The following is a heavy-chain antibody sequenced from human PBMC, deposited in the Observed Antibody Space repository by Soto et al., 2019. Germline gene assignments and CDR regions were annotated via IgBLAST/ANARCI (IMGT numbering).Heavy chain of an antibody. V-gene: IGHV1-69*01. CDR3: ARGLRTGNYGMDV. CDR2: IIPMFETV. CDR1: GGTFNNYA. D-gene: IGHD3-9*01. Sequence: QEQLLQSGAEVRKRGSSVKVSCKASGGTFNNYAVSWVRQAPGQGLEWMGGIIPMFETVNYAQRFQGRLTIAADESTSTAYMELTSLTSADTDIYFCARGLRTGNYGMDVWGQGTTVTVSS. J-gene: IGHJ6*02.